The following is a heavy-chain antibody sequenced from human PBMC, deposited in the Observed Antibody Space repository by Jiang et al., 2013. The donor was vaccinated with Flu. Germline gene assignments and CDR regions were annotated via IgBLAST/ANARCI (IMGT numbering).Heavy chain of an antibody. CDR3: ARDPARRLEVAVPY. V-gene: IGHV4-30-4*08. J-gene: IGHJ4*02. D-gene: IGHD6-19*01. Sequence: GLVKPSETLSLTCTVSGDSISSGDYYWSWIRQPPGKGLEWIGYIYYSGAAYYNPSLKSRVTISLDTSKKQFSLKLRSVTAADTAVYYCARDPARRLEVAVPYWGQGTLVTVSA. CDR1: GDSISSGDYY. CDR2: IYYSGAA.